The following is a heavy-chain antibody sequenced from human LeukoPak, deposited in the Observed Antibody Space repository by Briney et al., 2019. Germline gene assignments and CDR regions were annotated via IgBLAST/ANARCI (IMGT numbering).Heavy chain of an antibody. CDR1: SLTFSDHY. Sequence: SETLSLTCAVYSLTFSDHYWSWVRQSPERGLEWIGEINDRGHTNYNPSLKSRLTLSVDTSKKEFSLKLTSVTAAYTAVYFCTTVPTTVYNWAYYFDIWGQGTLVTVSS. CDR2: INDRGHT. D-gene: IGHD1-20*01. J-gene: IGHJ4*01. V-gene: IGHV4-34*01. CDR3: TTVPTTVYNWAYYFDI.